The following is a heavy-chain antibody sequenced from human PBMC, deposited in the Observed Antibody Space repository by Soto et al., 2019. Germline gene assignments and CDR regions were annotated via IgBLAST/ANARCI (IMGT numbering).Heavy chain of an antibody. CDR3: GRVVEGATRHTDFDS. V-gene: IGHV4-39*01. CDR2: MYYSGGA. D-gene: IGHD2-15*01. CDR1: GVSIHNSHSF. J-gene: IGHJ5*01. Sequence: PSETLSLTCAVSGVSIHNSHSFWGWIRQPPGKGLEFIGSMYYSGGANYNPSLKSRVTISLDTSNNQFSLTVNSVTAADTAIYYCGRVVEGATRHTDFDSWGQGTLVTVSS.